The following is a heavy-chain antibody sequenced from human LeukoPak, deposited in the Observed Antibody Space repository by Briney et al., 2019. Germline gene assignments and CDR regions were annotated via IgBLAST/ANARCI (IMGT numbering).Heavy chain of an antibody. Sequence: SETLSLTCAVYGGSFSGYYWSWIRQPPGRGLEWIGEINHSGSTNYNPSLKSRVTISVDTSKNQFSLKLSSVTAADTAVYYCARGYRYYYYYYYMDVWGKGTTVTVSS. CDR1: GGSFSGYY. CDR2: INHSGST. V-gene: IGHV4-34*01. J-gene: IGHJ6*03. D-gene: IGHD1-26*01. CDR3: ARGYRYYYYYYYMDV.